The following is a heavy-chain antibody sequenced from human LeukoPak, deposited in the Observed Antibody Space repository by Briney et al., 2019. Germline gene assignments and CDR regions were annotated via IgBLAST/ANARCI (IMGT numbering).Heavy chain of an antibody. CDR2: ISWNSDTI. V-gene: IGHV3-9*01. J-gene: IGHJ4*02. CDR1: GFSFYDYA. D-gene: IGHD1-26*01. CDR3: AKDISGTYLVALDY. Sequence: GGSLRLSCAAAGFSFYDYAMHWVRQAPGKGLEWVSGISWNSDTIGYADSVKGRFTISRDNAKNSLYLQMNSLRAEDTALYYCAKDISGTYLVALDYWGQGTLVTVSS.